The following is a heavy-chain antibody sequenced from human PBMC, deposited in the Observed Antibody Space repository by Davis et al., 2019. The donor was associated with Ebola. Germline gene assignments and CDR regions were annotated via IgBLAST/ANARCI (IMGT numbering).Heavy chain of an antibody. Sequence: AASVKVSCKASGYTFTSYYMHWVRQAPGQGLEWMGIINPSCGSTSYAQKFQGRVTITADKSTSTAYMELSSLRSEDTAVYYCARTVLYYDILTGYSPYNWFDPWGQGTLVTVSS. CDR1: GYTFTSYY. J-gene: IGHJ5*02. CDR2: INPSCGST. D-gene: IGHD3-9*01. CDR3: ARTVLYYDILTGYSPYNWFDP. V-gene: IGHV1-46*01.